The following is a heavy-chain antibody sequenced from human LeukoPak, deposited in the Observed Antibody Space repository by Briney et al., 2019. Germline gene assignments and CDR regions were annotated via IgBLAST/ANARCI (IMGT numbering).Heavy chain of an antibody. CDR2: ISAYNGNT. Sequence: ASVKVSCEASGYTFTSYGISWVRQAPGQGLEWMGWISAYNGNTNYAQKLQGRVTMTTDTSTSTAYMELRSLRSDDTAVYYCARGRSTVSHNWFDPWGQGTLVTVSS. CDR3: ARGRSTVSHNWFDP. V-gene: IGHV1-18*01. CDR1: GYTFTSYG. J-gene: IGHJ5*02. D-gene: IGHD4-17*01.